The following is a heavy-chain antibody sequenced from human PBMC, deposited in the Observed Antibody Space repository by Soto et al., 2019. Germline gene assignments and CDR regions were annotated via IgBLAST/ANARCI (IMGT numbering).Heavy chain of an antibody. D-gene: IGHD3-3*01. CDR2: IYYSGST. Sequence: SETLSLTCTVSGGSISSSSYYWGGIRQPPGKGLEWIGSIYYSGSTYYNPSLKSRVTISVDTSKNQFSLKLSSVTAADTAVYYCARQGVDYDFWSGYTARWFDPWGQGTLVTVSS. J-gene: IGHJ5*02. V-gene: IGHV4-39*01. CDR3: ARQGVDYDFWSGYTARWFDP. CDR1: GGSISSSSYY.